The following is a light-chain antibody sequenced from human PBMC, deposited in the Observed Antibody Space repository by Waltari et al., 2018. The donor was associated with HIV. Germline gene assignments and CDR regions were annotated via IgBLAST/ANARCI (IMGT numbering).Light chain of an antibody. Sequence: QSALTQPASVSGSPGQSVTISCTGTYSDVGVYNYVYWFQQPPGKAPKLIVYEVSHRPSGVSNRFSASKSGNTASLTISGVQAEDEADYYCSSYTSSSPLVFGGGTKLTVL. CDR2: EVS. J-gene: IGLJ2*01. CDR3: SSYTSSSPLV. CDR1: YSDVGVYNY. V-gene: IGLV2-14*01.